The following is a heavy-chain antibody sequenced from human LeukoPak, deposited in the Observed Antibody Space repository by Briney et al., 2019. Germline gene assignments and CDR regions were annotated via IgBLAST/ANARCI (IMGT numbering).Heavy chain of an antibody. J-gene: IGHJ6*02. V-gene: IGHV3-23*01. D-gene: IGHD2-15*01. Sequence: AGGSWNFSFEAPGFTFDINAMNWFRKPQGKGLKCSSGIGGGGNRTYYADSVKGRFTISRDNSKNTLFLQMNSLRAEDTAVYYCAKNLYCGGGSCYPSALGMDVWGQGTTVTVSS. CDR1: GFTFDINA. CDR2: IGGGGNRT. CDR3: AKNLYCGGGSCYPSALGMDV.